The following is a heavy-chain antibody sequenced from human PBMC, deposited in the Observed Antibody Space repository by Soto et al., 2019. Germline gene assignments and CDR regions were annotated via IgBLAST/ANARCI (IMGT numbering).Heavy chain of an antibody. CDR3: ARLGGYCSTTGCYGYYAMDV. CDR1: GGSISSSNYY. J-gene: IGHJ6*02. CDR2: IYYSGNT. D-gene: IGHD2-2*01. Sequence: LSLTCTVSGGSISSSNYYWGWIRQPPGKGLEWIGSIYYSGNTYYNPSLKSRVTTSVDTSKNQFSLKLSSVTAADTAVYYCARLGGYCSTTGCYGYYAMDVWGQGTTVTVSS. V-gene: IGHV4-39*01.